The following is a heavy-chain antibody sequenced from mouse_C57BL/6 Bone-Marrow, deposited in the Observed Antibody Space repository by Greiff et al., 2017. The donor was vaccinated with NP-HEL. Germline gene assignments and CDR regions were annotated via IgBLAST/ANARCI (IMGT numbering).Heavy chain of an antibody. D-gene: IGHD1-1*01. CDR3: ARSYYYGSRGYFDY. V-gene: IGHV1-82*01. Sequence: VQLQQSGPELVKPGASVKISCKASGYSFSSSWMNWVKQRPGKGLEWIGRFYPGDGGTNYNGKFKGKATLTADKSSSTAYMQLSSLTSEDSAVYVCARSYYYGSRGYFDYWGQGTTLTVSS. CDR2: FYPGDGGT. J-gene: IGHJ2*01. CDR1: GYSFSSSW.